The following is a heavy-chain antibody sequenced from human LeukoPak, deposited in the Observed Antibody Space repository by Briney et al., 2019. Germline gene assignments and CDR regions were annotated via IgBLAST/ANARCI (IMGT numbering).Heavy chain of an antibody. J-gene: IGHJ4*02. Sequence: GESLMISCKGSGYSFTNWIGWVRQMPGKGLEWMGVIYPGDSDTRYSPSFQGHVTISVDKSIGTTYLQWSSLKASDTAMYYCARLENYDLLPGYADFWGQGTLVTVSS. V-gene: IGHV5-51*01. CDR1: GYSFTNW. D-gene: IGHD3-9*01. CDR2: IYPGDSDT. CDR3: ARLENYDLLPGYADF.